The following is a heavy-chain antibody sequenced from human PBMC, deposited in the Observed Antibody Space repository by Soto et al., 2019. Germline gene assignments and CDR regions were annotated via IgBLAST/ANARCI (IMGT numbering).Heavy chain of an antibody. V-gene: IGHV3-30*18. D-gene: IGHD5-12*01. CDR3: AKVPTRSGYDSGFDY. CDR1: GFTFSSYG. J-gene: IGHJ4*02. Sequence: QVQLVESGGGVVQPGRSLRLSCAASGFTFSSYGMHWVRQAPGKGLEWVAVISYDGSNKYYADSVKGRFTISRDNSNNTLYLQMNSLRAEDTAVYYCAKVPTRSGYDSGFDYWGQGTLVTVSS. CDR2: ISYDGSNK.